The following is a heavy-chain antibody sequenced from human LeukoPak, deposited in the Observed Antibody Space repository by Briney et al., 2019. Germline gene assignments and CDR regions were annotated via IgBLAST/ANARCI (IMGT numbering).Heavy chain of an antibody. CDR2: IRGSGGST. Sequence: GGSLRLSCAASGFTFSSYAMSWVRQAPGKGLEWVSAIRGSGGSTYYADSVKGRFTISRDNSKNTLYLQMNSLRAEDTAVYYCAKDPTGSGYYYYYYGMDVWGQGTTVTVSS. D-gene: IGHD3-3*01. CDR1: GFTFSSYA. CDR3: AKDPTGSGYYYYYYGMDV. J-gene: IGHJ6*02. V-gene: IGHV3-23*01.